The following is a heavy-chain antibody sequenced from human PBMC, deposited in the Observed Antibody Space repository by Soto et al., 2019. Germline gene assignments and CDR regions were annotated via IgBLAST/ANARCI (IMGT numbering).Heavy chain of an antibody. Sequence: SETLSLTCAGYGGSFSGYYWSWIRQPPGKGLEWSGEVNHGGSASCNRCPPSRVTISVDTSKNQFSLKLSSVTAADTAVYYCARGRYYYFDYWGQGTLVTVSS. D-gene: IGHD1-1*01. CDR2: VNHGGSA. J-gene: IGHJ4*02. CDR3: ARGRYYYFDY. CDR1: GGSFSGYY. V-gene: IGHV4-34*01.